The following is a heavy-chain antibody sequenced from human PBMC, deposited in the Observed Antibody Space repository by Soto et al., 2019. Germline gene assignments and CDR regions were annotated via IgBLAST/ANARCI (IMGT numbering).Heavy chain of an antibody. CDR1: GFTVSSNY. CDR3: ARDRRDDRTTYWGDAFDI. D-gene: IGHD1-7*01. J-gene: IGHJ3*02. Sequence: EVQLVDSGGGLIQAGGSLRLSCAASGFTVSSNYMNWVRQAPGKGLEWVSVIYTGGTTYYADSVKGRFTISRDNSQNTLYLQMNSLRAEDTAVYYCARDRRDDRTTYWGDAFDIWGQGTMVTVS. CDR2: IYTGGTT. V-gene: IGHV3-53*01.